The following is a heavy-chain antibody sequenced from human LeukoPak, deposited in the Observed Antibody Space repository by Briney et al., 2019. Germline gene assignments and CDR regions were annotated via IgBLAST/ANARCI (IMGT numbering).Heavy chain of an antibody. J-gene: IGHJ4*02. V-gene: IGHV1-46*01. CDR1: GYTFTTYY. CDR2: INPSDGST. CDR3: ARHSLPGTTPFDL. D-gene: IGHD1-1*01. Sequence: GASVKVPCKASGYTFTTYYMHWVRQAPGQGPEWVGVINPSDGSTSYAQKFQGRVTMTRDTSTSTVYMDLSSLRSDDTAVYSCARHSLPGTTPFDLWGQGTLVTVSS.